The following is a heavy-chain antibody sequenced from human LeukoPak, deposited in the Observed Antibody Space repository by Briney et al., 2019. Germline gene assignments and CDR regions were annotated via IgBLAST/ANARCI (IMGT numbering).Heavy chain of an antibody. CDR3: ARVRDTASDY. J-gene: IGHJ4*02. CDR1: GFTFSSYE. Sequence: PGGSLRLSCAASGFTFSSYEMNWVRQAPGKGLEWVSYISSSGSTIYYADSVKGRFTISRDNAKNSLYLQMNSLRAEDTAVYYCARVRDTASDYWGQGTLVTVSS. V-gene: IGHV3-48*03. D-gene: IGHD5-24*01. CDR2: ISSSGSTI.